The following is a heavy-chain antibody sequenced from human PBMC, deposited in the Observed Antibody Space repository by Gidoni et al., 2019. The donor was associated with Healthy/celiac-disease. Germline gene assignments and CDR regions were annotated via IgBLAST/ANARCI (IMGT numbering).Heavy chain of an antibody. CDR1: GFTFSSYS. J-gene: IGHJ4*02. V-gene: IGHV3-21*01. CDR3: ARGRDTARIAYFDY. CDR2: ISSSSSYI. Sequence: EVQLVESGGGLVKPGGSLRLSCAASGFTFSSYSMNWVRQAPGKGLEWVSSISSSSSYIYYADSVKGRFTISRDNAKNSLYLQMNSLRAEDTAVYYCARGRDTARIAYFDYWGQGTLVTVSS. D-gene: IGHD5-18*01.